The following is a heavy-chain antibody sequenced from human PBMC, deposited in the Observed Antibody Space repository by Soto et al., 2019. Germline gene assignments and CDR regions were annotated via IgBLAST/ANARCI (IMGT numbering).Heavy chain of an antibody. J-gene: IGHJ6*02. CDR2: IRSKANSYAT. V-gene: IGHV3-73*01. D-gene: IGHD2-2*03. CDR3: TRWITVADYSSYNGMDV. Sequence: PGGSLRLSCAASGFTFSGSAMHWVRQASGKGLEWVGRIRSKANSYATAYAASVKGRFTISRDDSKNTAYLQMNSLKTEDTAVYYCTRWITVADYSSYNGMDVWGEGTTVTVS. CDR1: GFTFSGSA.